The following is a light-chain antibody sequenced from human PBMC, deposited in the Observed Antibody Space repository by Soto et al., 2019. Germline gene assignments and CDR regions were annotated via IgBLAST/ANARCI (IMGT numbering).Light chain of an antibody. CDR2: DVS. Sequence: QSVLTQPASVSGSPGQSITISCTATSSDVGGYNYVSWYRQHPGKAPKLMIYDVSNRPSGVSNRFSGSKSGNTASLTISGLQAEDEADYYCSSYTSSSTPVVFGGGTKLTVL. J-gene: IGLJ2*01. V-gene: IGLV2-14*01. CDR3: SSYTSSSTPVV. CDR1: SSDVGGYNY.